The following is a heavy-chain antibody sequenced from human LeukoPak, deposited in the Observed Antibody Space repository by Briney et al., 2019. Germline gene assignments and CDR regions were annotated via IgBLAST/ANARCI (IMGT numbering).Heavy chain of an antibody. CDR3: ARGIRNYYDSSGYDY. CDR1: GYTFGSYD. D-gene: IGHD3-22*01. Sequence: ASVKVSCKASGYTFGSYDINWVRQATGQGLEWMGWVNPDTGNTGYAQNFQGRVTITRNTSTSTAYMELSSLRSEDTAVYYCARGIRNYYDSSGYDYWGQGTLVTVSS. V-gene: IGHV1-8*01. J-gene: IGHJ4*02. CDR2: VNPDTGNT.